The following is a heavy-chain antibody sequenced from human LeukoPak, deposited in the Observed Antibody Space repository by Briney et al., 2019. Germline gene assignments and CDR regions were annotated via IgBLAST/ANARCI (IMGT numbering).Heavy chain of an antibody. V-gene: IGHV3-23*01. J-gene: IGHJ4*02. CDR2: ISGSGGST. Sequence: PGGSLRLSCAASGFTFSSYAMSWVRQAPGKGLEWVSAISGSGGSTYYADSVKGRFTISRDNSKNTLYLQMNSLRAEDTAVYYCARGSGEVWFGFIDSWGQGTLVTVSS. CDR1: GFTFSSYA. D-gene: IGHD3-16*02. CDR3: ARGSGEVWFGFIDS.